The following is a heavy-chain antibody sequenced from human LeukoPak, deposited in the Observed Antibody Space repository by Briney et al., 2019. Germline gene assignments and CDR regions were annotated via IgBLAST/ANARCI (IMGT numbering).Heavy chain of an antibody. CDR2: IYYSGST. Sequence: SETLSLTCTVSGGSISSSSYYWGWIRQPPGKGLEWIGSIYYSGSTYYNPSLKSRVTISVDTSKNQFSLKLSSVTAADTAVYYCARVGYSSGRSNLVDYWGQGTLVTVSS. CDR1: GGSISSSSYY. J-gene: IGHJ4*02. V-gene: IGHV4-39*01. CDR3: ARVGYSSGRSNLVDY. D-gene: IGHD6-19*01.